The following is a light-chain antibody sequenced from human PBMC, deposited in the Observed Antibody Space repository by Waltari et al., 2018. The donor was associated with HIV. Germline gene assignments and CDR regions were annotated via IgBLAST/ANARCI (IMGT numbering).Light chain of an antibody. J-gene: IGLJ2*01. CDR2: DVS. V-gene: IGLV2-14*01. CDR3: SSYTSSSTLVV. Sequence: QSALTQPASVSGSPGQSITISCTGTSSDVGGYNYVSWYQQHPVKAPKLMIDDVSNRPSGVSNGFSGYKAGNTASLTISGLQAEDEADYYCSSYTSSSTLVVFGGGTKLTVL. CDR1: SSDVGGYNY.